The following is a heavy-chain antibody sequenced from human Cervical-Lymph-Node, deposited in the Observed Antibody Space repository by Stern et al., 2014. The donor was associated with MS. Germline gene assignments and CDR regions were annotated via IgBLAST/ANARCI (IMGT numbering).Heavy chain of an antibody. Sequence: QVQLVQSGAEVKRPGASVKVSCKGSGYIFTGYYIHWVRQAPGQGFDWMGWINPNSGDTHYAQRFQGRVSVTRDTSINTAYMELSRLTSDDTAMYYCARLVYDSSAYSLDFWGQGALVTVSS. CDR2: INPNSGDT. CDR3: ARLVYDSSAYSLDF. CDR1: GYIFTGYY. D-gene: IGHD3-22*01. V-gene: IGHV1-2*02. J-gene: IGHJ4*02.